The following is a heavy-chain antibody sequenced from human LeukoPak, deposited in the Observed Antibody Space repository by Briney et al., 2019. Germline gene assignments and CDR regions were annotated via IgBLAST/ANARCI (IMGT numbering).Heavy chain of an antibody. V-gene: IGHV4-34*01. J-gene: IGHJ2*01. Sequence: SETLSLTCAVYGGPFSGYYWNWIRQPPGKGLEWIGEINHSGSTNYNPSLKSRVTISVDTSKNQFSLKLSSVTAADTAVYYCARRLDLWGRGTLVTVSS. CDR3: ARRLDL. CDR2: INHSGST. CDR1: GGPFSGYY.